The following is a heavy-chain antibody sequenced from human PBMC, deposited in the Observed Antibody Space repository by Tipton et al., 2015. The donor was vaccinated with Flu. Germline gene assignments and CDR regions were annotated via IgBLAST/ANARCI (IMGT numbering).Heavy chain of an antibody. J-gene: IGHJ4*02. CDR2: IYYSGST. CDR3: ARRGTHKGYFDF. Sequence: LRLSCTVSGGSISSINSYWGWIRQPPGKGLEWIGSIYYSGSTYYNPSLKSRVTISVDTSKNQFSLKLTSVTAADTAVYYCARRGTHKGYFDFWGQGTLVTVSS. CDR1: GGSISSINSY. D-gene: IGHD1-1*01. V-gene: IGHV4-39*01.